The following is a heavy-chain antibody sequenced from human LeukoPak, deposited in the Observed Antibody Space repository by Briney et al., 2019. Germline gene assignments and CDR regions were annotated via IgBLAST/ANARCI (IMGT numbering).Heavy chain of an antibody. Sequence: ASVKVSCKASGGTFSSYAISWVRQAPGQGLEWMGRIIPILGIANYAQKFQGRVTITADKSTSTAYMELSSLRSEDTAVYYCAAGDIVVVPAAMRLDYWGQGTLVTVSS. J-gene: IGHJ4*02. D-gene: IGHD2-2*01. CDR1: GGTFSSYA. CDR3: AAGDIVVVPAAMRLDY. V-gene: IGHV1-69*04. CDR2: IIPILGIA.